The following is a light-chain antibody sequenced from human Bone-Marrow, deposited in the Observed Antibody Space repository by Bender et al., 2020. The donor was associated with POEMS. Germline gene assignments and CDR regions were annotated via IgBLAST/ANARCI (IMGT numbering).Light chain of an antibody. CDR1: VVAKKY. CDR2: KDT. V-gene: IGLV3-27*01. Sequence: SYELTQPSSVSVSPGQIARITCSGDVVAKKYVRWFQQKPGQAPLLVIYKDTERPSGIPERFSGSSSGTTVTLVISGAQVEDEADYFCFSATGNTLEFGGGTKLTVL. CDR3: FSATGNTLE. J-gene: IGLJ2*01.